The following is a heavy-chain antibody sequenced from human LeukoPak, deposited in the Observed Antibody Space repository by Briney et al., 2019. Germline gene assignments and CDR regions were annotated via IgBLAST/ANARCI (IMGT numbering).Heavy chain of an antibody. Sequence: SETLSLTCTVSGASINGYFWSWIRQSAGKGLEWIGRIYGSGSTNYNPSLESRATVSSDTSKNQFSLKLRSVTAADTAVYYCSRDLVRATLMSWFDPWGPGILVTVS. V-gene: IGHV4-4*07. CDR2: IYGSGST. D-gene: IGHD3-10*01. J-gene: IGHJ5*02. CDR1: GASINGYF. CDR3: SRDLVRATLMSWFDP.